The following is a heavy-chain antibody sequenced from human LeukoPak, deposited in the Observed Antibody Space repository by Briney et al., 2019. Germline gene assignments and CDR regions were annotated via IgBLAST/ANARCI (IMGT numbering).Heavy chain of an antibody. CDR2: ISTTGSRI. CDR3: ASPRMVRGVTYDY. J-gene: IGHJ4*02. D-gene: IGHD3-10*01. V-gene: IGHV3-11*04. Sequence: GGSLRLSCAASGFTFSDYYMAWIRQAPGKGLEWLSYISTTGSRIYYADSVKGRFTISRDSAKNSLYLQMNSLRAEDTAVYYCASPRMVRGVTYDYWGQGTLVTVSS. CDR1: GFTFSDYY.